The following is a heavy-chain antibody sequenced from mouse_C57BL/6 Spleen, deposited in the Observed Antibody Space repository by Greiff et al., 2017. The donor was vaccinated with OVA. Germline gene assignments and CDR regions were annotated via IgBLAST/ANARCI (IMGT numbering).Heavy chain of an antibody. D-gene: IGHD2-1*01. J-gene: IGHJ2*01. CDR2: IYPGDGDT. Sequence: QVHVKQSGAELVKPGASVKISCKASGYAFSSYWMNWVKQRPGKGLEWIGQIYPGDGDTKYNGKFKGKGTLTADKSSSTAYMQLSSLTSEDSAVYFCARKHYGNYGGLDYWGQGTTLTVSS. CDR3: ARKHYGNYGGLDY. V-gene: IGHV1-80*01. CDR1: GYAFSSYW.